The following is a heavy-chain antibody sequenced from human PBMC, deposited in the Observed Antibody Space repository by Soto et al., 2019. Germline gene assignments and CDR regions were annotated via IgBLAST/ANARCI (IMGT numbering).Heavy chain of an antibody. V-gene: IGHV1-2*02. CDR1: GYTFTDSF. Sequence: GASVKVSCKASGYTFTDSFIHWVRQAPGQGLEWMGWINPNNGRTTLAPKFQGRVTLIRDTSINTAYMDLSRLRSDDTAVYYCAREDAERGSFDFWGQGTLVTVFS. CDR2: INPNNGRT. D-gene: IGHD1-1*01. J-gene: IGHJ4*02. CDR3: AREDAERGSFDF.